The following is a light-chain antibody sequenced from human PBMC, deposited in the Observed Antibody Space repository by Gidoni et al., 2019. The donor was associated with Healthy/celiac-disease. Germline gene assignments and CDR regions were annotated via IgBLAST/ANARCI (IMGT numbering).Light chain of an antibody. CDR2: GAS. V-gene: IGKV3-15*01. CDR1: QSVSSN. CDR3: QQYNNWPLLT. J-gene: IGKJ4*01. Sequence: IVITQSPATLSVSPGERATLSCSASQSVSSNLAWYQQKPGQAPRLLIYGASTRATGIPARFSGSGSGTEFTLTISSLQSEDFAVYYCQQYNNWPLLTFGGGTKVEIK.